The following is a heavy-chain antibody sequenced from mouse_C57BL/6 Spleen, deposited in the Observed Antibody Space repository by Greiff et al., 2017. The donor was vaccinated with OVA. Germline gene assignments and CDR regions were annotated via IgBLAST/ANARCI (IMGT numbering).Heavy chain of an antibody. J-gene: IGHJ4*01. CDR3: TRWPYYGSSFYAMDY. D-gene: IGHD1-1*01. CDR2: IDPETGGT. V-gene: IGHV1-15*01. CDR1: GYTFTDYE. Sequence: QVHVKQSGAELVRPGASVTLSCKASGYTFTDYEMHWVKQTPVHGLEWIGAIDPETGGTAYNQKFKGKAILTAAKSSSTAYMELRSLTSEDSAVYYCTRWPYYGSSFYAMDYWGQGTSVTVSS.